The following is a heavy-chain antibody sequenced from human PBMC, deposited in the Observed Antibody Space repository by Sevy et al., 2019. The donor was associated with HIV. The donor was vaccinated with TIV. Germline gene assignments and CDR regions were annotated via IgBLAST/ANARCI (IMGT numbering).Heavy chain of an antibody. D-gene: IGHD1-26*01. CDR3: ARDLPHLLPWELSRGSDY. J-gene: IGHJ4*02. Sequence: GGSLRLSCEASGFTFSSYAMHWVRQAPGKGLEWVAVISYDEIHKDYADSVKGRFTISRDISKNTLYLQMNSLRAEDTAVYYCARDLPHLLPWELSRGSDYWCQGTLVTVSS. CDR1: GFTFSSYA. CDR2: ISYDEIHK. V-gene: IGHV3-30*04.